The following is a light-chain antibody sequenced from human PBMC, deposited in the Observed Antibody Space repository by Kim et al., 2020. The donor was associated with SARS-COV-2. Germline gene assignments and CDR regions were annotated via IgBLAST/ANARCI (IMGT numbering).Light chain of an antibody. CDR2: RDD. CDR1: TSNIASNF. CDR3: ATWDDSLGGWI. Sequence: QSVLTQPPSVSGTPGQRATISCSGSTSNIASNFVYWYRQFPGAAPKLLIYRDDQRPSGLPERFSGSRSGTSASLAISGLWSEDEADYYCATWDDSLGGWIFGGGTQLTVL. J-gene: IGLJ2*01. V-gene: IGLV1-47*03.